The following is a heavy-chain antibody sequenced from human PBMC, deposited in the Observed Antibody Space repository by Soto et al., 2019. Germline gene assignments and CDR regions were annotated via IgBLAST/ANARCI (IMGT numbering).Heavy chain of an antibody. J-gene: IGHJ6*02. CDR3: ASYRLMSNFNDFPYYYYGMAL. V-gene: IGHV3-30-3*01. D-gene: IGHD1-1*01. CDR2: ISYDGSNK. CDR1: GFTFSSYA. Sequence: QVQLVESGGGVVQPGRSLRLSCAASGFTFSSYAMHWVRQAPGKGLEWVAVISYDGSNKYYADSVKGRFTISRDNSKNTLYLPMNSLRAEDTAVYSSASYRLMSNFNDFPYYYYGMALCGQGTTVTVSS.